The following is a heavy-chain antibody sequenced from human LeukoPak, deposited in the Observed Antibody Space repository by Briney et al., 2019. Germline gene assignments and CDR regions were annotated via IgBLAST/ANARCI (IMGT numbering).Heavy chain of an antibody. Sequence: SETLSLTCAVAGGSIRNYYWSWIRQPPGKEKEWIGTLYCYSGSTNYNPSLKSRVTISVDTSKNQFSLKLSSVTAADTAVYYCASGEYSSSSFYYYYMDVWGKGTTVTVSS. D-gene: IGHD6-6*01. V-gene: IGHV4-59*01. CDR3: ASGEYSSSSFYYYYMDV. CDR1: GGSIRNYY. J-gene: IGHJ6*03. CDR2: LYCYSGST.